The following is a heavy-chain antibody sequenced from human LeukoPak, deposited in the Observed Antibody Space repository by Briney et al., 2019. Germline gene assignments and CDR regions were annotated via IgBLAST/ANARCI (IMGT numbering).Heavy chain of an antibody. J-gene: IGHJ6*03. Sequence: ASVKVSCKASGGTFSSNAISWVRQAPGQGLEWMGIINPSGGSTSYAQKFQGRVTMTRDMSTSTVSMELSSLRSEDTAVYYCARSRIYSSGWEGSGYYYMDVWGKGTTVTVSS. V-gene: IGHV1-46*01. D-gene: IGHD6-19*01. CDR1: GGTFSSNA. CDR3: ARSRIYSSGWEGSGYYYMDV. CDR2: INPSGGST.